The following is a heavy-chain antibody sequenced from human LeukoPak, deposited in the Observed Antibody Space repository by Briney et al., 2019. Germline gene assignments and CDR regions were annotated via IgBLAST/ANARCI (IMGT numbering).Heavy chain of an antibody. CDR3: ARDGLHTAHFDY. CDR1: GFTFSSYT. J-gene: IGHJ4*02. Sequence: GGSLRLSCAASGFTFSSYTMNWVRQAPGKGLEWVSTVSDSSDIHYSDSVKGRFTISRDNARNSLYLQMNSLRDEDTAVYYCARDGLHTAHFDYWGQGTLVTVSS. CDR2: VSDSSDI. D-gene: IGHD5-18*01. V-gene: IGHV3-48*02.